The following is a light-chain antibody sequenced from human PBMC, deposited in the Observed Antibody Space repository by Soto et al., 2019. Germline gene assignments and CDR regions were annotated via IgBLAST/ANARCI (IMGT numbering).Light chain of an antibody. V-gene: IGKV3-20*01. CDR1: QSVSCSF. CDR3: QQYGSTPIT. Sequence: EIGLTQSPGTLFLSPGERATLSCRASQSVSCSFLAWYQQKPGQAPRPLIYGASSMATGIPDRFSGSGSATSFTLTISRLEPEDFAVYYCQQYGSTPITFGQGTRLEIK. CDR2: GAS. J-gene: IGKJ5*01.